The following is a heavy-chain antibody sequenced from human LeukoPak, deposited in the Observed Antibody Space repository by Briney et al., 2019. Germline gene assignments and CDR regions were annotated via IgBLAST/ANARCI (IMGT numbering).Heavy chain of an antibody. CDR2: IYHSGST. CDR1: GGSISSGGYS. V-gene: IGHV4-30-2*01. Sequence: SETLSLTCAVSGGSISSGGYSWGWIRQPPGKGLEWIGYIYHSGSTYYNPSLKSRVTISVDRSKNQFSLKLSSVTAADTAVYYCARVRYQLPNDNWFDPWGQGTLVTVSS. CDR3: ARVRYQLPNDNWFDP. J-gene: IGHJ5*02. D-gene: IGHD2-2*01.